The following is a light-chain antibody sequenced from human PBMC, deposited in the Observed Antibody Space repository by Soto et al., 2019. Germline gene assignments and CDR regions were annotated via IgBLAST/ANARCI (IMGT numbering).Light chain of an antibody. Sequence: EIVSTHSPGTLSFFPVERATLSCRASQSVSSNLAWYQHKPGQAPRLLIFGASTRATGIPVRFSGSGSGRQFTLTISSLQSEDFAVYYCHQYNDGPGGTFGQGTKVDIK. J-gene: IGKJ1*01. V-gene: IGKV3-15*01. CDR2: GAS. CDR3: HQYNDGPGGT. CDR1: QSVSSN.